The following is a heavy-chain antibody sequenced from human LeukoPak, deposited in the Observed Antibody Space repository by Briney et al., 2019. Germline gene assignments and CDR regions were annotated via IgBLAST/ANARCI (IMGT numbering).Heavy chain of an antibody. CDR1: GGSISNYY. CDR2: IYYTGST. D-gene: IGHD2-8*02. Sequence: PSETLSLTCTVSGGSISNYYWSWVRQPPGKGLEWIGYIYYTGSTNYNSSLKSRVSISVDTSKNHFSLNLSSVTAADTAVYYCVRSGPYWNYYGMDVWGQGTTVTVSS. V-gene: IGHV4-59*01. J-gene: IGHJ6*02. CDR3: VRSGPYWNYYGMDV.